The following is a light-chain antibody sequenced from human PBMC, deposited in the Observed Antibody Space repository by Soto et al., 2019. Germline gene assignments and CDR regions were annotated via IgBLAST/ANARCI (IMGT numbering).Light chain of an antibody. CDR2: GAS. CDR1: QSVTSN. Sequence: EIVMTQSPDTLSVSPGERATLSCRASQSVTSNLAWYQQKPGQAPRLLIYGASIRATGVPARFSGSGSGTDFTLTINSLQSEDEADYYCQSYDSSLSGYVFGTGT. V-gene: IGKV3-15*01. J-gene: IGKJ3*01. CDR3: QSYDSSLSGYV.